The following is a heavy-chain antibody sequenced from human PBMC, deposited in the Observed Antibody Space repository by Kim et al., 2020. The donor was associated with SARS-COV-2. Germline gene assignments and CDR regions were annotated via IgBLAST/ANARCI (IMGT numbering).Heavy chain of an antibody. V-gene: IGHV3-30*01. CDR3: ARDFRLVRGVINGAFDI. Sequence: VKGRFTISRDNSKNTLYLQMNSLRAEDTAVYYCARDFRLVRGVINGAFDIWGQGTMVTVSS. D-gene: IGHD3-10*01. J-gene: IGHJ3*02.